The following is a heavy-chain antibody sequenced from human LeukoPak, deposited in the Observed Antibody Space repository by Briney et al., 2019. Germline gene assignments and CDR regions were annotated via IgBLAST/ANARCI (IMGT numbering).Heavy chain of an antibody. CDR3: ARATLWFGESYYFDY. Sequence: SETLSLTCTVSGGSISSSSYYWGWIRQPPGKGLEWIGSIYYSGSTYYNPSLKSRVTISVDRSKNQFSLKLSSVTAADTAVYYCARATLWFGESYYFDYWGQGTLVTVSS. CDR2: IYYSGST. CDR1: GGSISSSSYY. D-gene: IGHD3-10*01. V-gene: IGHV4-39*07. J-gene: IGHJ4*02.